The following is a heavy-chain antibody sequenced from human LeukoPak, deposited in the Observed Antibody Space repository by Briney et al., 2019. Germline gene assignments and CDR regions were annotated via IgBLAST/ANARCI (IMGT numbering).Heavy chain of an antibody. Sequence: RGSLRLSCAASGFTDSSNYMSEVGQAGWGGLEWVSVIYSGGSTYYAESVKGRFTITSDNSKNTLYLQMTSLIAEDTAVYYCARAATALAYWGQGNLVTVSS. J-gene: IGHJ4*02. CDR3: ARAATALAY. CDR2: IYSGGST. D-gene: IGHD2-21*02. CDR1: GFTDSSNY. V-gene: IGHV3-66*02.